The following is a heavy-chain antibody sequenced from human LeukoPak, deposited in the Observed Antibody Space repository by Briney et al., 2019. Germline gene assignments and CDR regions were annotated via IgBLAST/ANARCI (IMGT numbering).Heavy chain of an antibody. CDR1: GFTFSSYE. Sequence: GGSLRLSCAASGFTFSSYEMNWVRQAPGKGLEWVSYISSSGSTIYYADSVKGRFTISRDNAKNSLYLQMNSLRAEDTAVYYCARARNYDILTGSCFDYWGQGTLVTVSS. D-gene: IGHD3-9*01. CDR2: ISSSGSTI. CDR3: ARARNYDILTGSCFDY. V-gene: IGHV3-48*03. J-gene: IGHJ4*02.